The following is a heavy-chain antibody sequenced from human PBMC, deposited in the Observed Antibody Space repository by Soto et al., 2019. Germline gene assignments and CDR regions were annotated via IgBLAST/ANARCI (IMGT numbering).Heavy chain of an antibody. J-gene: IGHJ6*04. Sequence: QVQLVQSGAEVKKPGSSVKVSCKASGGTFSSYAISWLRQAPGQGLEWMGGIIPIFGTANYAQKFQGRVTITADESTSTAYMELSSLRSEDTAVYYCARDRSGYCSGGSCYSDYCYGMDVWGKGTTVTVSS. CDR3: ARDRSGYCSGGSCYSDYCYGMDV. CDR1: GGTFSSYA. D-gene: IGHD2-15*01. V-gene: IGHV1-69*01. CDR2: IIPIFGTA.